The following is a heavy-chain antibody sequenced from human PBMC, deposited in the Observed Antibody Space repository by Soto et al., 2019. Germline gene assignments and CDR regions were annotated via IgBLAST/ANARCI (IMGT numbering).Heavy chain of an antibody. CDR3: AKDFSSLGWSALDV. CDR2: ISANGRNA. Sequence: LGSAVPGVSRDKCSMTCIRHAPRKGLEWLSSISANGRNAYYADSVKGRFTISRDRSKNTLYLQLDSLRVEDTAIYFCAKDFSSLGWSALDV. CDR1: GVSRDKCS. J-gene: IGHJ3*01. D-gene: IGHD3-3*01. V-gene: IGHV3-23*01.